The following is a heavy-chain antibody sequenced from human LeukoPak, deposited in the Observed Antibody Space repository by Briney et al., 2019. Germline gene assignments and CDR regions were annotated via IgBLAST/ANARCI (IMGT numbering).Heavy chain of an antibody. D-gene: IGHD3-22*01. V-gene: IGHV3-21*04. CDR1: GFTFSSYS. CDR2: ISSSSSYI. J-gene: IGHJ4*02. Sequence: PGGSLRLSCAASGFTFSSYSMNWVRQAPGKGLEWVSSISSSSSYIYYADSVKGRFTISRDNAKNSLYLQMNSLRAEDTALYYCAKAKRARGTMIVVLFDYWGQGTLVTVSS. CDR3: AKAKRARGTMIVVLFDY.